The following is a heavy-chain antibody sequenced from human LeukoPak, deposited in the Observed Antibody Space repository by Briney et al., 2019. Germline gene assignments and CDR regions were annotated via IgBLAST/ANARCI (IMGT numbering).Heavy chain of an antibody. CDR2: IIPILGIA. V-gene: IGHV1-69*04. D-gene: IGHD4-11*01. CDR1: GGTFSSYA. CDR3: ARGVTTVTSVGWFDP. Sequence: SVKVSCKASGGTFSSYAISWVRQAPGQGLEWMGRIIPILGIANYAQKFQGRVTITADKSTSTAYMELSSLRSEDTAVYYCARGVTTVTSVGWFDPWGQGTLVTVSS. J-gene: IGHJ5*02.